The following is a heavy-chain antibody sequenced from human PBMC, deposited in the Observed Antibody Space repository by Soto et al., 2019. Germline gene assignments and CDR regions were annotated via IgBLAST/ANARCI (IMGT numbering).Heavy chain of an antibody. CDR3: ARDRYSSSWFDP. V-gene: IGHV4-34*01. J-gene: IGHJ5*02. D-gene: IGHD6-13*01. Sequence: PSETLSLTCAVYGGSFSGYYWSWIRQPPGKGLEWIGEINHSGSTNYNPSLKSRVTISVDTSKNTLYLQMNSLRAEDTAVYYCARDRYSSSWFDPWGQGTLVTVSS. CDR1: GGSFSGYY. CDR2: INHSGST.